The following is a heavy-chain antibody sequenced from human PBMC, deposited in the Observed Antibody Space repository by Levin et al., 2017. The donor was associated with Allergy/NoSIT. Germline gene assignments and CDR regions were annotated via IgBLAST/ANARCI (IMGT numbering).Heavy chain of an antibody. V-gene: IGHV4-4*02. D-gene: IGHD2-21*02. CDR2: IYHSGST. Sequence: SETLSLTCAVSGGSISSSNWWSWVRQPPGKGLEWIGEIYHSGSTNYNPSLKSRVTISVDKSKNQFSLKLSSVTAADTAVYYCARTTYCGGDCHLGYDAFDIWGQGTMVTVSS. CDR1: GGSISSSNW. CDR3: ARTTYCGGDCHLGYDAFDI. J-gene: IGHJ3*02.